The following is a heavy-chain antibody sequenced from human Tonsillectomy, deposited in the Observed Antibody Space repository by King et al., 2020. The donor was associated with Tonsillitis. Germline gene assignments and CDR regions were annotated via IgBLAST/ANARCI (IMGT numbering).Heavy chain of an antibody. Sequence: EVQLVESGGGLVKPGGSLRLSCVVSGFTFSNAWMSWVRQARGKGREWVGRIKSKTDGGTTDYAAPVKGRFTISRDDSKNTLYLQMNSLKTEATAVYDCTTGGAAAADSIDSWGQGTLVTVSS. CDR3: TTGGAAAADSIDS. CDR1: GFTFSNAW. D-gene: IGHD6-13*01. V-gene: IGHV3-15*01. CDR2: IKSKTDGGTT. J-gene: IGHJ4*02.